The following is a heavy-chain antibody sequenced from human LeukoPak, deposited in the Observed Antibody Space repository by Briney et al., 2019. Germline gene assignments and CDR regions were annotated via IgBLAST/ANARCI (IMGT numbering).Heavy chain of an antibody. CDR2: IYHSGST. CDR3: ARDLQTIFGVGKSGWFDP. CDR1: GYPISSGYY. J-gene: IGHJ5*02. D-gene: IGHD3-3*01. V-gene: IGHV4-38-2*02. Sequence: YPSETLSLXCTVSGYPISSGYYWGWIRQPPGKGLEWIGSIYHSGSTYYNPSLKSRVTISVDTSKNQFSLKLSSVTAADTAVYYCARDLQTIFGVGKSGWFDPWGQRTLVTVSS.